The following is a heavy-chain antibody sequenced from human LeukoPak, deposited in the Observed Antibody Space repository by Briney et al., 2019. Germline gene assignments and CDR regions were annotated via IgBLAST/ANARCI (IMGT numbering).Heavy chain of an antibody. D-gene: IGHD5-12*01. CDR1: GGSFSGYY. Sequence: SETLSLTCAVYGGSFSGYYWSWIRQPPGKGLEWIGEINHSGSTHYNPSLKSRVTISVDTSKNQFSLKLSSVTAADTAVYYCARGGEWLRLFNYWGQGTLVTVSS. CDR3: ARGGEWLRLFNY. J-gene: IGHJ4*02. CDR2: INHSGST. V-gene: IGHV4-34*01.